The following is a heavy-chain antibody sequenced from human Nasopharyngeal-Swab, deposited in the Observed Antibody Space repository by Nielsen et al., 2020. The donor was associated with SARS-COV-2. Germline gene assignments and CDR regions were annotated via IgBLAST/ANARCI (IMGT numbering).Heavy chain of an antibody. Sequence: GESLKISCAASGFTVSSSYMSWVRQAPGKGLEWVSVIYSGGSTYYADSVKGRFTISRDNSKNTLYLQMNSLRAEDTAVYYCARDRVDFWSGYYTPDAFDIWGQGTMVTVSS. V-gene: IGHV3-53*01. CDR1: GFTVSSSY. D-gene: IGHD3-3*01. J-gene: IGHJ3*02. CDR2: IYSGGST. CDR3: ARDRVDFWSGYYTPDAFDI.